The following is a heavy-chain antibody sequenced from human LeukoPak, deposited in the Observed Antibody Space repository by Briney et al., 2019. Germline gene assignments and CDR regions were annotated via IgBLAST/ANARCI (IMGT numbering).Heavy chain of an antibody. V-gene: IGHV3-23*01. Sequence: GGSLRLSCAASGFTFSSYWMHWVRQAPGKGLEWVSTLSGSGITTYYADSVKGRFTISRDNSKNTLYLQMNSLRAEDTAVYYCAKGIYSSGWSYFDYWGHGTLVTVSS. D-gene: IGHD6-19*01. CDR1: GFTFSSYW. J-gene: IGHJ4*01. CDR2: LSGSGITT. CDR3: AKGIYSSGWSYFDY.